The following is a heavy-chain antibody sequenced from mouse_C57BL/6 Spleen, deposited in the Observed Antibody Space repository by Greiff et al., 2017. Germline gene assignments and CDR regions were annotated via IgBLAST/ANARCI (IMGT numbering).Heavy chain of an antibody. CDR3: TISDYAY. CDR1: GYTFTDYE. CDR2: IDPENGGT. V-gene: IGHV1-15*01. J-gene: IGHJ3*01. D-gene: IGHD2-13*01. Sequence: QVQLQQSGAELVRPGASVTLSCKASGYTFTDYEMNWVKQTPVHGLEWIGAIDPENGGTAYNQKFKGKAILTADTSSSTAYMELRSLTSEDSAVYYCTISDYAYWGQGTLVTVSA.